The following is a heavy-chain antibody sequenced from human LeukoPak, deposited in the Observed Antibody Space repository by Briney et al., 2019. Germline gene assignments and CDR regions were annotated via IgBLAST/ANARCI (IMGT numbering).Heavy chain of an antibody. Sequence: SETLSLTCTVSGGSISSYYWSWIRQPAGKGLEWIGRIYTSGSTNYNPSLKSRVTMSVDTSKNQFSLKLSSVTAADTAVYYCARVRIVGATLDAFDIWGQGAMVTVSS. CDR1: GGSISSYY. CDR2: IYTSGST. V-gene: IGHV4-4*07. J-gene: IGHJ3*02. CDR3: ARVRIVGATLDAFDI. D-gene: IGHD1-26*01.